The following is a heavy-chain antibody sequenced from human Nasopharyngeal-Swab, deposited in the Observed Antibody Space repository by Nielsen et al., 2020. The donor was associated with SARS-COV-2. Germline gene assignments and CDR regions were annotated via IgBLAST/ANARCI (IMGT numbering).Heavy chain of an antibody. Sequence: PGKGLEWIGYIYYSGSTYYNPSLKSRVTISVDTSKNQFSLKLSSVTAADTAVYYCARVRGPGFYYYYMDVWGKGTTVTVSS. D-gene: IGHD2-15*01. V-gene: IGHV4-30-4*01. J-gene: IGHJ6*03. CDR2: IYYSGST. CDR3: ARVRGPGFYYYYMDV.